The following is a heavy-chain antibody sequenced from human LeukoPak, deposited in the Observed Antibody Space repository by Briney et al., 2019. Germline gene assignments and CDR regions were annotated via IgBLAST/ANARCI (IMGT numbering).Heavy chain of an antibody. CDR1: GSSISSYY. V-gene: IGHV4-4*07. Sequence: SETLSLTCTVSGSSISSYYWSWIRQPAGKGLEWIGRIYTSGSTNYNPSLKSRVTMSVDTSKNQFSLKLSSVTAADTAVYYCARGISPKNWFDPWGQGTLVTVSS. CDR3: ARGISPKNWFDP. J-gene: IGHJ5*02. CDR2: IYTSGST.